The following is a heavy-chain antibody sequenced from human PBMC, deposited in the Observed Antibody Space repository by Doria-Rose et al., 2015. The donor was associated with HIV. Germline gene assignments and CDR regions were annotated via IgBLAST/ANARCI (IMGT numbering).Heavy chain of an antibody. CDR2: ISWDSGAK. CDR3: AKAPIIEPKYYFYMDV. CDR1: GFSFESYA. V-gene: IGHV3-9*01. J-gene: IGHJ6*03. Sequence: VQLQESGGGLAQPGRSLRLSCVGSGFSFESYAMHWVRLAPGKGLEWVAGISWDSGAKGNSDSVEDRFTISRDNAKQSVYLERSSLRPEDTAFYYCAKAPIIEPKYYFYMDVWGKGTSVTVSS.